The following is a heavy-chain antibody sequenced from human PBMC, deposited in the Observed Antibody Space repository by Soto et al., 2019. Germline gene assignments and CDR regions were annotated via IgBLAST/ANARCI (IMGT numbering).Heavy chain of an antibody. D-gene: IGHD3-10*01. CDR3: DTGIMIRGHHVMDF. Sequence: QALSLTGESCGGGVPRNSAACNWIRKTPSLGLEWLGRTYYRSKWYNEYAPSVKSRMSINPDTSKNPFTLQLNSVTPEDTALYYCDTGIMIRGHHVMDFWGQGTSVTGFS. J-gene: IGHJ6*02. V-gene: IGHV6-1*01. CDR1: GGGVPRNSAA. CDR2: TYYRSKWYN.